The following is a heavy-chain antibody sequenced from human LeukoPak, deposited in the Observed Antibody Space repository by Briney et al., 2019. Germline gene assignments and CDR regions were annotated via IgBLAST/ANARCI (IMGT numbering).Heavy chain of an antibody. V-gene: IGHV3-48*01. CDR1: GFTFSSYS. CDR3: VRGGRRTLVVIATKGGVDY. D-gene: IGHD2-21*01. Sequence: PGGSLRLSCAASGFTFSSYSVNWVRQAPGKGLEWVSYISSSSSTIYYADSVKGRFTISRDNAKNSLYLQMNSLRAEDTAVYYCVRGGRRTLVVIATKGGVDYWGQGTLVTVSS. CDR2: ISSSSSTI. J-gene: IGHJ4*02.